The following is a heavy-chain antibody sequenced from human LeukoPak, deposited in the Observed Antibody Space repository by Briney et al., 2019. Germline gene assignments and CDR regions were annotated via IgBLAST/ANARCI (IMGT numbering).Heavy chain of an antibody. J-gene: IGHJ6*02. CDR1: GFTLSSYW. V-gene: IGHV3-7*01. CDR3: ARANAAGLDV. Sequence: GGSLRLSCAASGFTLSSYWMSWVRQAPRKGLEWVANIKQDGSEKYYVDSVKGRFTISRDNAKNSLYLHMNSLRAEDTAVYYCARANAAGLDVWGQGTTVTVSS. CDR2: IKQDGSEK. D-gene: IGHD6-13*01.